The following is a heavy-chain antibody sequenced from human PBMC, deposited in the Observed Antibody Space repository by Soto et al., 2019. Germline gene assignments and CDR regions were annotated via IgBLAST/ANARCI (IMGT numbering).Heavy chain of an antibody. J-gene: IGHJ3*02. Sequence: QVQLVQSGAEVKKPGASVKVSCKASGYTFTSYYMHWVRQAPGQGLEWMGIINPSGGSTSYAQKFQGRVTMDRDTSTSTVYMELSSLRSEDTVVYYCARGGCSSTSCYVDYDAFDIWGQGTMVTVSS. CDR1: GYTFTSYY. CDR3: ARGGCSSTSCYVDYDAFDI. V-gene: IGHV1-46*01. CDR2: INPSGGST. D-gene: IGHD2-2*01.